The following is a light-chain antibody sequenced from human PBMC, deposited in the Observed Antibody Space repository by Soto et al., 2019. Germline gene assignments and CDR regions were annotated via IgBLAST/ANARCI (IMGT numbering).Light chain of an antibody. J-gene: IGKJ4*01. V-gene: IGKV3-11*01. CDR3: PHRSTRPPRT. Sequence: ENVLTQSPGTLSLSPGERATLSCRASQSVGTYLAWYQHKPGQAPRLLIFDASKRATGIPARFSGSGSGTDFTLTISSLEPEDFAVYYSPHRSTRPPRTFGEGTKV. CDR1: QSVGTY. CDR2: DAS.